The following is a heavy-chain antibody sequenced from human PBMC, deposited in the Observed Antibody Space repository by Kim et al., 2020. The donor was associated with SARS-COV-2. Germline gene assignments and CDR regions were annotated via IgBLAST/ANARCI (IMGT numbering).Heavy chain of an antibody. CDR2: IYRGGST. Sequence: GGSLRLSCAPSGLTVSSDYMSWVRQAPGQGLEWVSVIYRGGSTYYADSVKGRFIISRDNSINTLFLQMDSLRADDTAVYYCARGGGAYCGSDCYRALDYWAREPWSPSPQ. J-gene: IGHJ4*02. V-gene: IGHV3-66*01. D-gene: IGHD2-21*01. CDR1: GLTVSSDY. CDR3: ARGGGAYCGSDCYRALDY.